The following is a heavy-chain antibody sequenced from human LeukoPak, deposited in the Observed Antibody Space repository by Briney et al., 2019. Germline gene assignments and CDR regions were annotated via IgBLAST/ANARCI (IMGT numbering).Heavy chain of an antibody. CDR1: GGSISSSSYY. V-gene: IGHV4-39*01. CDR2: IYYSGST. Sequence: SETLSLTCTVSGGSISSSSYYWGWIRQPPGTGLEWIGSIYYSGSTYYNPSLKSRVTISVDTSKNQFSLKLSSVTAADTAVYYCARLKYYYGSGSYYNAWPAAFDYWGQGTLVTVSS. J-gene: IGHJ4*02. D-gene: IGHD3-10*01. CDR3: ARLKYYYGSGSYYNAWPAAFDY.